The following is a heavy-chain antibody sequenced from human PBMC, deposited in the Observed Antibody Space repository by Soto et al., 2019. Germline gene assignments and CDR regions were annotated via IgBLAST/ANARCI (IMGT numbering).Heavy chain of an antibody. CDR3: ARDPSSSSWDIDY. D-gene: IGHD6-13*01. J-gene: IGHJ4*02. CDR1: GFTFSSYG. V-gene: IGHV3-33*01. CDR2: IWYDGSNK. Sequence: PGGSLRLSCAASGFTFSSYGMHWVRQAPGKGLEWVAVIWYDGSNKYYADSVKGRFTISRDNSKNTLYLQMNSLRAEDTAVYYCARDPSSSSWDIDYWGQGTLVTVSS.